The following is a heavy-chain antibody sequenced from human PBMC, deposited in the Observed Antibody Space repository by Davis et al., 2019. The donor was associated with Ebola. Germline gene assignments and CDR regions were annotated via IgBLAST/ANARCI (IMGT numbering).Heavy chain of an antibody. J-gene: IGHJ6*04. Sequence: PGGSLRLSCAASGFTFSSYGMHWVRQAPGKGLEWVAVIWYDGSNKYYADSVKGRFTISTDKSKNTVYLQMNSLRPEDTAVYYCAKDNYYYDSNLYGMDVWGNGTTVTVSS. CDR1: GFTFSSYG. D-gene: IGHD3-22*01. V-gene: IGHV3-30*02. CDR3: AKDNYYYDSNLYGMDV. CDR2: IWYDGSNK.